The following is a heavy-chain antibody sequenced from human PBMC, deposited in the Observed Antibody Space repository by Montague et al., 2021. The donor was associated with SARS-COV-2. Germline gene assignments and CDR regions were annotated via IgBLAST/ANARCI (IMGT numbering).Heavy chain of an antibody. CDR3: ALLGGVYTFDY. CDR2: INSDGSST. CDR1: GFTFSSYW. Sequence: SLRLSCAASGFTFSSYWMHWVRQAPGKGLVWVSRINSDGSSTSYADSVEGRFTISRDNAKNTLYLQMNSLRAEDTAVYYCALLGGVYTFDYWGQGTLVTVSS. D-gene: IGHD5/OR15-5a*01. V-gene: IGHV3-74*01. J-gene: IGHJ4*02.